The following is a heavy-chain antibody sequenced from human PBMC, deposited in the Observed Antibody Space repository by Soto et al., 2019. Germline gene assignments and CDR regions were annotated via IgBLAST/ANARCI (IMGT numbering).Heavy chain of an antibody. CDR3: ARGRPGDYGDYYFDY. J-gene: IGHJ4*02. V-gene: IGHV3-30-3*01. CDR1: GFTFSSYA. CDR2: ISYDGSNK. Sequence: GGSLRLSCAASGFTFSSYAMHWVRQAPGKGLEWVAVISYDGSNKYYADSVKGRFTISRDNSKTTLYLQMNSLRAEDTAVYYCARGRPGDYGDYYFDYWGQGTLVTVSS. D-gene: IGHD4-17*01.